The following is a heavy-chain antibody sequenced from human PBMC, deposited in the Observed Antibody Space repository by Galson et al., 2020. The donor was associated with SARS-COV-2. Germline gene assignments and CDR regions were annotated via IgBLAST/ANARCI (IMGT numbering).Heavy chain of an antibody. CDR2: INIGANN. CDR3: ARGRRGVVPSPVLGLGPFYSYYYMDV. D-gene: IGHD3-16*01. J-gene: IGHJ6*03. V-gene: IGHV4-34*01. Sequence: SETLSLTCAVYGGSLRGSSWIRNRLSPEKGLKWIGEINIGANNNHSPSPTSRVTVSIDTPKNPFSLNLRSGSAADTAIYFCARGRRGVVPSPVLGLGPFYSYYYMDVWGKGTTVTVSS. CDR1: GGSLRGSS.